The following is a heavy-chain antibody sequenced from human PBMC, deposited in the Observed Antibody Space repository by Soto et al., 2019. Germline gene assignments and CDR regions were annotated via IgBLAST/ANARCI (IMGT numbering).Heavy chain of an antibody. CDR3: ARHQFPHFYSNYIKGPWFDP. Sequence: QLQLQESGPGLVKPSETLSLTCTVSGGSISSSSYYWGWIRQPPGKGLEWIGSIYYSGSTYYNPSLKSRVTISVDTSKNQFSLKLSSVTAADTAVYYCARHQFPHFYSNYIKGPWFDPWGQGTLVTVSS. J-gene: IGHJ5*02. CDR1: GGSISSSSYY. V-gene: IGHV4-39*01. D-gene: IGHD4-4*01. CDR2: IYYSGST.